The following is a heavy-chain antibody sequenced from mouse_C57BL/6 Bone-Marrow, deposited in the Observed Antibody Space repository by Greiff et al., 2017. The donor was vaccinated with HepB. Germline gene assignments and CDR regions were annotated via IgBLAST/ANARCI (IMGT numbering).Heavy chain of an antibody. CDR2: IYPRDGST. V-gene: IGHV1-85*01. J-gene: IGHJ2*01. CDR1: GYTFTSYD. Sequence: VVKPGASVKLSCKASGYTFTSYDINWVKQRPGQGLEWIGWIYPRDGSTKYNEKFKGKATLTVDTSSSTAYMELHSLTSEDSAVYFCARRDGSSPFDYWGQGTTLTVSS. D-gene: IGHD1-1*01. CDR3: ARRDGSSPFDY.